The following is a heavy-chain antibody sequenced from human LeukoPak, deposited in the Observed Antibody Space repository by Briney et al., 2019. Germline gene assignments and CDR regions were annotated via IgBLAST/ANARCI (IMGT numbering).Heavy chain of an antibody. CDR3: ARAGETGGYYYYGMDV. Sequence: SVKVSCKASGGTFSSYAISWVRQAPGQGLEWMGGIIPIFGTANYAQKFQGGVTITADESTSTAYMELSSLRSEDTAVYYCARAGETGGYYYYGMDVWGQGTTVTVSS. CDR2: IIPIFGTA. CDR1: GGTFSSYA. J-gene: IGHJ6*02. V-gene: IGHV1-69*13. D-gene: IGHD1-14*01.